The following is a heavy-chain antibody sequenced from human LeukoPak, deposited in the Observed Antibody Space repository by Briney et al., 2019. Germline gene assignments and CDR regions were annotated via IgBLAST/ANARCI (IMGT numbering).Heavy chain of an antibody. CDR2: IWHDGSRK. Sequence: GRSLRLSCAASGFTLSNYGMHWVRQAPGKGLEWVAAIWHDGSRKYYAESVKGRFTISRDNARSTVYVQMDSLRAEDTAVYYCARDEGDSSGYYPGLWGQGTLVTVSS. CDR1: GFTLSNYG. V-gene: IGHV3-33*01. CDR3: ARDEGDSSGYYPGL. J-gene: IGHJ1*01. D-gene: IGHD3-22*01.